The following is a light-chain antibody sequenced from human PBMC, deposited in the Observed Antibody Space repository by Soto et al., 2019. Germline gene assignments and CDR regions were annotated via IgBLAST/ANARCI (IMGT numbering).Light chain of an antibody. Sequence: QSALTQPRSVSGSPGQSVTVSCTGTNSDVGGYNYVSWYQQHPDKAPKLMIYDVTQRPSGVPDRFSGSKSGNTASLTISGLQSDDEADYYCCSYAGNYTYVFGTGTQLTVL. J-gene: IGLJ1*01. V-gene: IGLV2-11*01. CDR1: NSDVGGYNY. CDR3: CSYAGNYTYV. CDR2: DVT.